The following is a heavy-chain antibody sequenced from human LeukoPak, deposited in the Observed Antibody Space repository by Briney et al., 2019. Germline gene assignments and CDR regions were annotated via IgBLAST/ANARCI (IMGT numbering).Heavy chain of an antibody. CDR2: INHSGSI. Sequence: SETLSLTCAVYGGSFSGYYWSWIRQPPGKGLEWIGEINHSGSINYNPSLKSRVTISVDTSKNQFSLKLSSVTAADTAVYYCARATGTTFLGWFDPWGQGTLVTVSS. J-gene: IGHJ5*02. V-gene: IGHV4-34*01. CDR1: GGSFSGYY. D-gene: IGHD1-7*01. CDR3: ARATGTTFLGWFDP.